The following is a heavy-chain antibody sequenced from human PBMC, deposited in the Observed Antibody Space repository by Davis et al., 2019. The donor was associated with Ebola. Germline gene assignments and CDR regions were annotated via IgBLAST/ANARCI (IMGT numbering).Heavy chain of an antibody. CDR2: IKQDGSEK. J-gene: IGHJ6*02. CDR3: ARDPEYYDFWSGYYHYYYGMDV. V-gene: IGHV3-7*01. CDR1: GFTFSSYW. D-gene: IGHD3-3*01. Sequence: GESLKISCAASGFTFSSYWMSWVRQAPGKGLEGVANIKQDGSEKYYVDSVKGRFTISRDNAKNSLYLQMNSLRAEDTAVYYCARDPEYYDFWSGYYHYYYGMDVWGQGTTVTVSS.